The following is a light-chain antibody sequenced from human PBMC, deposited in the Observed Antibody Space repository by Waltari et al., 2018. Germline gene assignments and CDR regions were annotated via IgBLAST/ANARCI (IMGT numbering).Light chain of an antibody. J-gene: IGLJ1*01. CDR1: SSHVGSYNN. Sequence: QSALTQPASVSGSPGQSLTLSCTGTSSHVGSYNNVSWYQQNPGKAPRLPIYDVSYRPSGNSDRFSGSKSGNVASLTISGLQAEDEADYYCSSFTGTSTLFGTGTEVTVL. V-gene: IGLV2-14*03. CDR2: DVS. CDR3: SSFTGTSTL.